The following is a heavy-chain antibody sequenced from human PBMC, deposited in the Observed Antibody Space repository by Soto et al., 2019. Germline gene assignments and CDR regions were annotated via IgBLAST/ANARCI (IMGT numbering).Heavy chain of an antibody. CDR2: ITAYNGNT. CDR1: GFPFTSYG. D-gene: IGHD3-3*01. V-gene: IGHV1-18*01. J-gene: IGHJ4*02. CDR3: ARDWDGGFWSGLDKSRYSYGYFFVY. Sequence: GASVKVSCQASGFPFTSYGIRWVRQAPGQRHERMGWITAYNGNTNYAQKLQGRVTMTTDTSTSTAYMELRSLRSDDTAVYYCARDWDGGFWSGLDKSRYSYGYFFVYWGQGTLVTVSS.